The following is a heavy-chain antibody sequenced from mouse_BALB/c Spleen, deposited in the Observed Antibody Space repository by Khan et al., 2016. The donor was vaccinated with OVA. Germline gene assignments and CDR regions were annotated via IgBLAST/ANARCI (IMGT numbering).Heavy chain of an antibody. CDR1: GYSITSDYA. J-gene: IGHJ4*01. V-gene: IGHV3-2*02. Sequence: EVELVESGPGLVKPSQSLSLTCTVTGYSITSDYAWYWIRQFPGNKLEWMGYINYSGSTNYNPALKSRISITRDTSKNQFFLQLNSVTTADTATYYCARDSSRYNYAMDYWGQGTSVTVSS. CDR2: INYSGST. CDR3: ARDSSRYNYAMDY. D-gene: IGHD2-12*01.